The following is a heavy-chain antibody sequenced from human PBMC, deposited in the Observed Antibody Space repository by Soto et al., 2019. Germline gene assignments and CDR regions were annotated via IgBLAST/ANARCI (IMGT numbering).Heavy chain of an antibody. V-gene: IGHV4-59*01. J-gene: IGHJ5*01. CDR1: GGSFNNDY. CDR2: IFHSGIT. D-gene: IGHD3-22*01. Sequence: SETLSLTCTISGGSFNNDYWTWIRQSPGKGLEWIGYIFHSGITDYNPSVKSRVTISIDKSKNLFSLKLTYVTAADTAVYYCARDRYFYDSAGYYRTLDSWGQG. CDR3: ARDRYFYDSAGYYRTLDS.